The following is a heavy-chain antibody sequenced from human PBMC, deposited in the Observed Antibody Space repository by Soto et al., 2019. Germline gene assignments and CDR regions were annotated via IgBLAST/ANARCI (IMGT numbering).Heavy chain of an antibody. CDR2: STPGGGIT. CDR3: AKVLSELVPTYFDT. Sequence: QVQLVQSGAEVKKPGASVRVSCKASGYTFTTYDIHWVRQAPGLGLEWIGRSTPGGGITRYAQKFKGRITPTRDTSTRTVSMELSSLRSEDTAMYYCAKVLSELVPTYFDTWGQGTLVSVSS. J-gene: IGHJ4*02. CDR1: GYTFTTYD. V-gene: IGHV1-46*01. D-gene: IGHD6-13*01.